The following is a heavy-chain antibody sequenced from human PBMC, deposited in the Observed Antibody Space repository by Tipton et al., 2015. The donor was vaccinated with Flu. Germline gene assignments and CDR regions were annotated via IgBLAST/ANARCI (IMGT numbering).Heavy chain of an antibody. CDR2: IYYSGST. D-gene: IGHD6-13*01. CDR3: ARVTIAAAGTGWFDP. J-gene: IGHJ5*02. Sequence: TLSLTCTVSGGSISSGGYYWSWIRQHPGKGLEWIGYIYYSGSTYYNPSLKNRVTISVDTSKNQFSLKLSSVTAAGTAVYYCARVTIAAAGTGWFDPWGQGTLVTVSS. V-gene: IGHV4-31*03. CDR1: GGSISSGGYY.